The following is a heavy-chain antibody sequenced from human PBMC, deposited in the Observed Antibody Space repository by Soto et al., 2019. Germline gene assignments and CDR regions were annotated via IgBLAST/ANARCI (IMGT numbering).Heavy chain of an antibody. Sequence: GGSLRLSCAASRFTFSTYWMHWVRQAPGKGLVWVSRINSDGTGTSYADSMKGRITISRDNAKNTLYLQMNSLRSEDTAVYYCAGDSSGYSYDAFDIWGQGTMVTVS. CDR1: RFTFSTYW. D-gene: IGHD3-22*01. V-gene: IGHV3-74*01. J-gene: IGHJ3*02. CDR3: AGDSSGYSYDAFDI. CDR2: INSDGTGT.